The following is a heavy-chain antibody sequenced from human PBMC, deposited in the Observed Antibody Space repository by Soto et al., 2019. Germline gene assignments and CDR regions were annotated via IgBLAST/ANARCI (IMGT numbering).Heavy chain of an antibody. V-gene: IGHV3-21*01. D-gene: IGHD1-1*01. CDR3: ARARGISSTGPLFVY. Sequence: EVQLVELGGGLVKPGGSLRLSCEASGFSFSTYSMNWVRQAPGKGLEWVSAISSRSRDIFYAESVKGRFTISRDNAKNPRYEQMNSLMFEYTTGYYCARARGISSTGPLFVYWGQGSLVTVSS. J-gene: IGHJ4*02. CDR1: GFSFSTYS. CDR2: ISSRSRDI.